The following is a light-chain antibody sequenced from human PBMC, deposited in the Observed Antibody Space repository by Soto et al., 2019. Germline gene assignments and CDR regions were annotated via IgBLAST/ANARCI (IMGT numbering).Light chain of an antibody. CDR1: QGIDNF. V-gene: IGKV1-27*01. CDR2: AAS. J-gene: IGKJ3*01. Sequence: DIQMAQSPSSLSAAVGDRVTITCRASQGIDNFLAWYQQKPGKVPQLLIYAASTLQSGVPSRFSGSGSGTDFTLTINSLQTEDVGTYYCQKYNTGPFTFGPGTKVD. CDR3: QKYNTGPFT.